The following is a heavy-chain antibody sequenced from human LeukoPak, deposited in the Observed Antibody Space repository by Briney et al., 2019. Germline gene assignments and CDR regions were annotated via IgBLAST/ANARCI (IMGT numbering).Heavy chain of an antibody. CDR3: ARGGVYSSSSEDY. V-gene: IGHV3-7*01. D-gene: IGHD6-6*01. Sequence: GGSLRLSCAASGFTFSTYWMSWVRQAPGKGLEWVANIKQDGSDKYYVDSVMDRFTISRDNAKNSLYLQMNSLRAEDTAVYYCARGGVYSSSSEDYWGQGTLVTVSS. CDR2: IKQDGSDK. J-gene: IGHJ4*02. CDR1: GFTFSTYW.